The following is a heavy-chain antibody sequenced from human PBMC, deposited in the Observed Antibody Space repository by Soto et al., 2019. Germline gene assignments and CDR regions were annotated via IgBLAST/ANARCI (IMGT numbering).Heavy chain of an antibody. J-gene: IGHJ5*01. CDR2: MNPNSGNT. D-gene: IGHD2-21*01. V-gene: IGHV1-8*01. Sequence: QVQLVQSGAEVKTPGASVKVSCKASGYTFATYDINWVRQAPGQGLEWMEWMNPNSGNTGYAQKFQGRLTMTRDTALSVAHMELSSMRNEDTAVYYCARSDGYNFNWLDSWGQGTLVTVSA. CDR3: ARSDGYNFNWLDS. CDR1: GYTFATYD.